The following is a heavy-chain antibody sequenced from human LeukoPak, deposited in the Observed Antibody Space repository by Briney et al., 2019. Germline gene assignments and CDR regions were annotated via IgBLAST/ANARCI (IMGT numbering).Heavy chain of an antibody. J-gene: IGHJ4*02. Sequence: PSETLSLTCAVYGGSFSGYYWSWIRQPPGKGLEGSGEINHRGSTNYNPSLKSRVTISVDTSKNQFSLKLSSVTAADTAVYYCARCLIFGLFHFDYWGQGTLVTVSS. V-gene: IGHV4-34*01. CDR2: INHRGST. CDR1: GGSFSGYY. D-gene: IGHD3-22*01. CDR3: ARCLIFGLFHFDY.